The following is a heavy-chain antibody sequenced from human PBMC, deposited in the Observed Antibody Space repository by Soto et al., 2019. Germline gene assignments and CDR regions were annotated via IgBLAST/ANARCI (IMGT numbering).Heavy chain of an antibody. D-gene: IGHD6-19*01. CDR1: GFTFSSYA. CDR3: AREGTRRSGGWRVMDY. J-gene: IGHJ4*02. V-gene: IGHV3-30-3*01. Sequence: QVQLVESGGGVVQPGRSLRLSCAASGFTFSSYAMHWVRQAPGKGLEWVAVISYDGSNKYYADSVKGRFTISRDNSKNPLYLQMNSLKAEDTAVYYCAREGTRRSGGWRVMDYWGQGTLVTVSS. CDR2: ISYDGSNK.